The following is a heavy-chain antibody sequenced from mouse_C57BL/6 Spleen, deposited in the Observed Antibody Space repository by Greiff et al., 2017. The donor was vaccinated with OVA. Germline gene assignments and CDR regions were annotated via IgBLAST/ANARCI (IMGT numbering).Heavy chain of an antibody. CDR1: GFTFSDYY. Sequence: EVQVVESEGGLVQPGSSMKLSCTASGFTFSDYYMAWVRQVPEKGLEWVANINYDGSSTYYLDSLKSRFIISRDNAKNILYLQMSSLKSEDTATYYCARDYYYGSRGAMDYWGQGTSGTVSS. D-gene: IGHD1-1*01. J-gene: IGHJ4*01. CDR3: ARDYYYGSRGAMDY. V-gene: IGHV5-16*01. CDR2: INYDGSST.